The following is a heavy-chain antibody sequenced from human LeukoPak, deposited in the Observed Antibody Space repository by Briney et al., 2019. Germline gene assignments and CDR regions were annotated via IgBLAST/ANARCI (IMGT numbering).Heavy chain of an antibody. CDR2: IYYSGST. D-gene: IGHD2-15*01. J-gene: IGHJ6*02. CDR3: ASQISRASSYMDV. Sequence: SETLSLTCTLSGGSIKSSDYYWGWIRQPPGKGLEWIGSIYYSGSTYYNPSLKSRVTISVDTSKNQFSLKLSSVTAADTAVYYCASQISRASSYMDVWGQGTTVTVSS. CDR1: GGSIKSSDYY. V-gene: IGHV4-39*01.